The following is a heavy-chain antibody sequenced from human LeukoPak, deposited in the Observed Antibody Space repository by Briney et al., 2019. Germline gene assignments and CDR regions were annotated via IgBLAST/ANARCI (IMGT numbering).Heavy chain of an antibody. D-gene: IGHD6-19*01. CDR2: ISAGNGNT. CDR3: AAAIQWLVPDFDY. J-gene: IGHJ4*02. Sequence: ASVKVSCKASGYTFTSYGISWVRQAPGQGLEWMGWISAGNGNTKYSQKFQGRVTMTRDTSISTAYMELSRLRSDDTAVYYCAAAIQWLVPDFDYWGQGTLVTVSS. CDR1: GYTFTSYG. V-gene: IGHV1-18*01.